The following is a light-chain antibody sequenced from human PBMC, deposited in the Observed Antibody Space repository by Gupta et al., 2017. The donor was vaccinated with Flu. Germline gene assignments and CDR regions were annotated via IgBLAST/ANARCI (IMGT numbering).Light chain of an antibody. Sequence: VTISFSGTRFNSGSYYFDRFPPVPRAAPHLLTYNNNHRPSGVPDRFSGSKSGTSASLAISGLQSEDAADYYCAAWDDSLNDYVFGTGTKVTVL. CDR3: AAWDDSLNDYV. CDR2: NNN. CDR1: RFNSGSYY. J-gene: IGLJ1*01. V-gene: IGLV1-44*01.